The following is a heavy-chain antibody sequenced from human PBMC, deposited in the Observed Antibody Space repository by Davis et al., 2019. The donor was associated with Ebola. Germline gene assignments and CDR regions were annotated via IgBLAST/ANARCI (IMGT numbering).Heavy chain of an antibody. CDR1: GYTFTSYY. CDR2: INPSGGST. CDR3: ARFGVEMATNTGMDV. Sequence: AASVKVSCKASGYTFTSYYMHWVRQAPGQGLEWMGIINPSGGSTSYAQKFQGRVTMTRDTSTSTVYMELSSLRSEDTAVYYCARFGVEMATNTGMDVWGQGTTVTVSS. D-gene: IGHD5-24*01. V-gene: IGHV1-46*01. J-gene: IGHJ6*02.